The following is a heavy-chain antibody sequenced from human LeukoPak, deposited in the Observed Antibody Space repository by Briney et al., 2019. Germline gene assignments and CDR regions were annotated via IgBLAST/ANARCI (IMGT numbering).Heavy chain of an antibody. D-gene: IGHD6-19*01. CDR1: GYTFTGYY. V-gene: IGHV1-2*02. CDR2: INPNSGGT. Sequence: ASVKVSCKASGYTFTGYYMHWVRQAPGQGLEWMGWINPNSGGTNYAQKFQGRATMTRDTSISTAYMELSRLRSDDTAVYYCARGERGGWYGPAPFDPWGQGTLVTVSS. J-gene: IGHJ5*02. CDR3: ARGERGGWYGPAPFDP.